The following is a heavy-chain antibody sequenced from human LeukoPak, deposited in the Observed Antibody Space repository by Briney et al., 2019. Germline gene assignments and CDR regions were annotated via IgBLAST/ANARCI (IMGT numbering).Heavy chain of an antibody. CDR2: IKQDGSEK. D-gene: IGHD3-10*01. CDR1: GFTFSSYW. J-gene: IGHJ6*02. CDR3: ARIGMVRGVTNYYYYGMDV. Sequence: GGSLRLSCAASGFTFSSYWMSWVRQAPGKGLEWVANIKQDGSEKYYVDSVKGRFTISRDNAKNSLYLQMNSLRAEDTAVCYCARIGMVRGVTNYYYYGMDVWGQGTTVTVSS. V-gene: IGHV3-7*01.